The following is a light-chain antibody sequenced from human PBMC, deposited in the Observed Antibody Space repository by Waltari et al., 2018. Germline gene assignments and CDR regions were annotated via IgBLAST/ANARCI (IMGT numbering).Light chain of an antibody. CDR3: QQIFNTPVT. CDR1: QSISNY. V-gene: IGKV1-39*01. J-gene: IGKJ3*01. Sequence: DIQMTQSPSSLSASVGDRVTISCRASQSISNYLNWYQQKPGRAPKLLIYTASTLQSGVPSRFSGSGSGTDFTLTISSLQPEDFATYYCQQIFNTPVTFGPGTKVDIK. CDR2: TAS.